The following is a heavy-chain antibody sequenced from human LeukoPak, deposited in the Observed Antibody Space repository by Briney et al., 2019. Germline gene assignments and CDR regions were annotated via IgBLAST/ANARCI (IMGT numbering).Heavy chain of an antibody. D-gene: IGHD5-24*01. CDR1: GFTFSSYG. CDR3: AKEDGLNFDY. J-gene: IGHJ4*02. CDR2: ISYDGSNK. Sequence: PGGSLRLSCAASGFTFSSYGMHWVRQAPGKGLEWVAVISYDGSNKYYADSVKGRFTISRDNSKNTLYLQMNSLRAEDTAVYYCAKEDGLNFDYWGQGTLVTASS. V-gene: IGHV3-30*18.